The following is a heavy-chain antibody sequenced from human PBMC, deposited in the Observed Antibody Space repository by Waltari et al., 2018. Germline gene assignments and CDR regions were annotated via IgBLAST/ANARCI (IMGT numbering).Heavy chain of an antibody. Sequence: QVQLVQSGAEVKKPGASVKVSCKASGYTFTNYGISWVRQAPGQGLEWMGWFSVYNGNTNYAQKLQGRVTMTTDTSTSTAYMELRSLRSDDTAVYYCARGVPGSWPDYYFDHWGQGTLVTVSS. D-gene: IGHD3-10*01. J-gene: IGHJ4*02. CDR1: GYTFTNYG. V-gene: IGHV1-18*01. CDR3: ARGVPGSWPDYYFDH. CDR2: FSVYNGNT.